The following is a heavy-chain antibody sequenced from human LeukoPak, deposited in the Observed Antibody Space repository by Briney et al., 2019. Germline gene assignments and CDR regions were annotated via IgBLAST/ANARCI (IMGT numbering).Heavy chain of an antibody. D-gene: IGHD1-1*01. CDR3: ARNEFPTGWFDP. V-gene: IGHV3-7*01. J-gene: IGHJ5*02. CDR2: IKQDGSDI. CDR1: GFTFSSYW. Sequence: GGSLRLSCAASGFTFSSYWMGWVRQVPGKGLQWVANIKQDGSDIYYLDSVKGRFTISRDNAKNSLYLQMNSLRAEDTAVYYCARNEFPTGWFDPWGQGTLVTVSS.